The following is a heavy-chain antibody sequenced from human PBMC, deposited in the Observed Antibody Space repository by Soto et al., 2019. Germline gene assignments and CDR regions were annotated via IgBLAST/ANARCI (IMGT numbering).Heavy chain of an antibody. CDR2: ISYDGTNR. D-gene: IGHD4-17*01. Sequence: QVHLVESGGGVVQPGRSLRLSCAASGLTFSNYAMHWVRQAPGKGLEWVAFISYDGTNRCYPDSVKGRLTIPRDNSKNTLYLQMNSLKTEETAVYYCARESSSTVTTGGGGSAKDYWGQGTLVTVSS. CDR3: ARESSSTVTTGGGGSAKDY. J-gene: IGHJ4*02. V-gene: IGHV3-30-3*01. CDR1: GLTFSNYA.